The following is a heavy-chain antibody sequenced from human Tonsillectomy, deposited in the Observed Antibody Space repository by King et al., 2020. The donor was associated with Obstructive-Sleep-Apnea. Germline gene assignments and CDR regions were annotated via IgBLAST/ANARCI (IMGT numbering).Heavy chain of an antibody. D-gene: IGHD6-19*01. CDR2: ISYAGDT. J-gene: IGHJ4*02. CDR3: ARGGMYITVAGRLDL. V-gene: IGHV4-59*01. Sequence: QLQESGPGLVKPSETLSLTCTVSGDSMSPSYWNWLRQPPGSRLEWIGHISYAGDTNYNPSLESRVTISIDMSKDQFSLKLRSVTAADSAIYFCARGGMYITVAGRLDLWGQGTVVTVSS. CDR1: GDSMSPSY.